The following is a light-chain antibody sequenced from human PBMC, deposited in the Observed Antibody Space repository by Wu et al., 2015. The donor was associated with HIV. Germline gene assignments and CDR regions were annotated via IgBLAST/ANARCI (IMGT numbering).Light chain of an antibody. V-gene: IGKV3-20*02. CDR1: QSVSRSY. Sequence: EIVLTQSPATLSLSPGERATLSCRASQSVSRSYLAWYQQKPGQAPRLLIYGASSRATGIPARFSGSGSGTDFTLSISSLEPEDFAVYYCQQFGDWPLTFGQGTRLEIK. CDR2: GAS. CDR3: QQFGDWPLT. J-gene: IGKJ5*01.